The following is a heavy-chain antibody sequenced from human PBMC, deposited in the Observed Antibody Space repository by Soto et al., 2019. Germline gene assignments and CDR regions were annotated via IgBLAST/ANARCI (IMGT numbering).Heavy chain of an antibody. CDR3: AREVVTAVAGSVNWFDP. CDR1: GFSLRTYG. CDR2: IWYDGTKK. D-gene: IGHD6-19*01. J-gene: IGHJ5*02. Sequence: ESGGGVVQSGRSLTLSCAASGFSLRTYGMHWLRRAPGKGLEWVSFIWYDGTKKFYANSVKGRSTISKDNSNNILYLQMSGLRAEATAVYYCAREVVTAVAGSVNWFDPWGQGTLVTVSS. V-gene: IGHV3-33*01.